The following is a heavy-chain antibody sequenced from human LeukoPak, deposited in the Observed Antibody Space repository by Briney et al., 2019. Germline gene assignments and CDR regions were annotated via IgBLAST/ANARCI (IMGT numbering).Heavy chain of an antibody. CDR2: MNPNSGNT. D-gene: IGHD3-22*01. CDR3: ARGPFNYDSSCYYSLDY. Sequence: ASVKVSCKASGYTFTSYDINWVRQATGQGLEWMGWMNPNSGNTGYAQKFQGRVTMTRNTSISTAYMELSSLRSEDTAVYYCARGPFNYDSSCYYSLDYWGQGTLVTVSS. V-gene: IGHV1-8*01. CDR1: GYTFTSYD. J-gene: IGHJ4*02.